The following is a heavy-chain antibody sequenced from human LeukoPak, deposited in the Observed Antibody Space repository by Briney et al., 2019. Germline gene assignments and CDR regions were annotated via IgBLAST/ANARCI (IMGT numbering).Heavy chain of an antibody. J-gene: IGHJ6*03. CDR2: ISWDGGST. V-gene: IGHV3-43D*03. CDR1: GFTFDDYA. CDR3: AKCARSLPTDYYYMDV. Sequence: GGSLRLSCAASGFTFDDYAMHWVRQAPGKGLEWVSLISWDGGSTYYADSVKGRFTISRDNSKNSLYLQMNSLRAEDTALYYCAKCARSLPTDYYYMDVWGKGTTVTVSS.